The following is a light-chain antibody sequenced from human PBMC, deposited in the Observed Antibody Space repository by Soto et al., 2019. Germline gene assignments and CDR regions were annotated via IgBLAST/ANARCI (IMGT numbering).Light chain of an antibody. CDR2: AAS. CDR3: QQSYSTPYT. J-gene: IGKJ2*01. V-gene: IGKV1-39*01. Sequence: DLQMTQSPSSLSASVGDRVTITCRASQSISSTYLNWYQQKPGKAPKLLIFAASRLQSGVPSRFSGSGSGTDFTLTISSLQPEDFATYYCQQSYSTPYTFGQGTKLEIK. CDR1: QSISSTY.